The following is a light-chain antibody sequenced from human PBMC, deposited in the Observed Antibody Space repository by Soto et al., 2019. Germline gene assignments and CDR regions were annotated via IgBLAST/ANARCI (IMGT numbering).Light chain of an antibody. CDR2: GAS. CDR1: QSVSSNN. V-gene: IGKV3-20*01. Sequence: EIVLTQSPGTLSLSPGERATLSCRASQSVSSNNLAWYQQRPGQAPRVVIYGASTRATGIPERFSGSGSGTDFTLTISRLEPADFSVYYCQQYGRSPFTFGPGTKVDIK. CDR3: QQYGRSPFT. J-gene: IGKJ3*01.